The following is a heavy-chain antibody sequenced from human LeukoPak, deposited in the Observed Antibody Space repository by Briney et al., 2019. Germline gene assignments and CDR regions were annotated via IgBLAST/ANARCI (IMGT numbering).Heavy chain of an antibody. D-gene: IGHD5-12*01. CDR3: ARRGYSGYDSWFDP. Sequence: WGSQRLSCAASRFTFSSYSMNWVRHAPGKGLEWVSSISSSSSYIYYADSVKGRFTIYRDNAKNSLYLQMNSLRAKDTAVYYCARRGYSGYDSWFDPWGQGTLVTVSS. CDR1: RFTFSSYS. V-gene: IGHV3-21*01. J-gene: IGHJ5*02. CDR2: ISSSSSYI.